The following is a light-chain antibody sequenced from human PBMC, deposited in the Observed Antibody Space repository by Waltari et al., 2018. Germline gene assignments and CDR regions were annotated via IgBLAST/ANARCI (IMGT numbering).Light chain of an antibody. CDR3: GTWDTRLRAGV. J-gene: IGLJ3*02. V-gene: IGLV1-51*01. CDR2: GNK. Sequence: SVLTQPPSLSAAPGQKVTISCSGDRFNIGNNYVSWYQQVPGTVPKLLIYGNKRRPSGSPDRFSASKSGTSATLDITGLQPGDEADYYCGTWDTRLRAGVFGGGTSLTV. CDR1: RFNIGNNY.